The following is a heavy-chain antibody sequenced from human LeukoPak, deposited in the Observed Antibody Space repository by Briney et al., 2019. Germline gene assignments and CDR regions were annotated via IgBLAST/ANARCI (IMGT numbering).Heavy chain of an antibody. J-gene: IGHJ3*02. D-gene: IGHD3-22*01. Sequence: PGGSLRLSCAASGFTFSSYSMNWVRQAPGKGLEWVSSISSSSSYIYYADSVKGRFTISRDDAKNSLYLQMNSLRAEDTAVYYCARDLGYYDSSGYWGYAFDIWGQRTLVTVSS. CDR3: ARDLGYYDSSGYWGYAFDI. CDR2: ISSSSSYI. CDR1: GFTFSSYS. V-gene: IGHV3-21*01.